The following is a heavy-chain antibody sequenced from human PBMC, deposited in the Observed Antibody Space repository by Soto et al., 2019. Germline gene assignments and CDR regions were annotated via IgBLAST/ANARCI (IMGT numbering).Heavy chain of an antibody. CDR3: ARPLVVPAAKSRGYYYYYMDV. J-gene: IGHJ6*03. Sequence: SETLSLTCTVSGGSISSSSYYWGWIRQPPGKGLEWIGSIYYSGSTYYNPSLKSRVTISVNTSKNQFSLKLSSVTAADTAVYYCARPLVVPAAKSRGYYYYYMDVWGKGTTVTVSS. V-gene: IGHV4-39*01. CDR1: GGSISSSSYY. CDR2: IYYSGST. D-gene: IGHD2-2*01.